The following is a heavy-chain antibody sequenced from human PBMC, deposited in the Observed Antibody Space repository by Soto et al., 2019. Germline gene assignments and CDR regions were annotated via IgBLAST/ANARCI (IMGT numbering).Heavy chain of an antibody. D-gene: IGHD2-2*01. CDR2: ISAYNGNT. Sequence: QVQLVQSRAEVKKPGASVKVSCKASGYTFTSYGISWVRQAPGQGLEWMGWISAYNGNTNYAQKLQGRVTMTTDTSTSTAYMELRSLRSDDTAVYYCARVRPSGYCSSTSCPGSSGYYYFDYWGQGTLVTVSS. V-gene: IGHV1-18*04. CDR3: ARVRPSGYCSSTSCPGSSGYYYFDY. CDR1: GYTFTSYG. J-gene: IGHJ4*02.